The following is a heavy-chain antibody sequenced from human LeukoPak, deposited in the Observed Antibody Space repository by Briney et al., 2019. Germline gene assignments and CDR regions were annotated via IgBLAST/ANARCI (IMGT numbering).Heavy chain of an antibody. CDR1: GGSISSSSYY. CDR3: AGSRGIAVAQRSYYFDY. V-gene: IGHV4-39*01. D-gene: IGHD6-19*01. CDR2: IYYSGST. J-gene: IGHJ4*02. Sequence: SETLSLTCTVSGGSISSSSYYWGWIRQPPGKGLEWIGSIYYSGSTYYNPSLKSRVTISVDTSKNQFSLKLSSVTAADTAVYYCAGSRGIAVAQRSYYFDYWGQGTLVTVSS.